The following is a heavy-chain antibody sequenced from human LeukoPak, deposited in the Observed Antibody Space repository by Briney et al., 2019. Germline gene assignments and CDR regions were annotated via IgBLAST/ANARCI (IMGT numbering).Heavy chain of an antibody. CDR1: GGSISSGSDY. V-gene: IGHV4-61*02. CDR2: IYTSGST. CDR3: ARNGGVDTAMVPLFDY. Sequence: SQTQTLICTVSGGSISSGSDYGSWIRQPAGKGLEWIGRIYTSGSTNYNPSLKSRVTISVDTSKNQFSLKLSSVTAADTAVYYCARNGGVDTAMVPLFDYGRQGTLVTVSS. D-gene: IGHD5-18*01. J-gene: IGHJ4*02.